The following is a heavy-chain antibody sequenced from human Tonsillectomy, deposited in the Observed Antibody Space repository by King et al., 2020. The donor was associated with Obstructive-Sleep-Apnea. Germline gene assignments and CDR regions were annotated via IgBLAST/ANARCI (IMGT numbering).Heavy chain of an antibody. CDR3: SRLPYGDYGYIFDY. D-gene: IGHD4-17*01. J-gene: IGHJ4*02. V-gene: IGHV4-59*08. Sequence: QLQESGPGLVKPSETLSLTCTVSGGSISGYYWSWIRQPPGKGLEGIGYIYYSGSSNYKPSLKSRVTISVDTSKNQFSLRLSSVTAADTAVYYCSRLPYGDYGYIFDYWGQGTLVTVSS. CDR1: GGSISGYY. CDR2: IYYSGSS.